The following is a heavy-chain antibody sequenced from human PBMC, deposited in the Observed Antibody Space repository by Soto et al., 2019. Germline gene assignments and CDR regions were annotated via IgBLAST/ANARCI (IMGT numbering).Heavy chain of an antibody. CDR3: AKTGPGGRCSGTCYPDY. V-gene: IGHV3-30*18. J-gene: IGHJ4*02. CDR1: GFTFSTYA. D-gene: IGHD2-15*01. Sequence: QVHLVESGGGVVQPGQSLRLSCAASGFTFSTYAMHWLRQAPGKGLEWVAIISYDSTNKFYSDSVKGRFTISRDNSKDTLYLQMNSLRPEDAAVYYCAKTGPGGRCSGTCYPDYWGQGTLVTVSS. CDR2: ISYDSTNK.